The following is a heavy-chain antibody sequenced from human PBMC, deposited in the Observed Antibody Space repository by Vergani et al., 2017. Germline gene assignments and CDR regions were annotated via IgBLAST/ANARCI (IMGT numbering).Heavy chain of an antibody. D-gene: IGHD3-22*01. CDR1: GFTFSSYG. J-gene: IGHJ4*02. CDR3: AKDLAHYDSSGYFLDH. V-gene: IGHV3-30*02. Sequence: VQLVESGGGLVKPGGSLRLSCAASGFTFSSYGMHWVRQAPGKGLEWVAFIRYDGSHKYYADSVKGRFTISRDNSKNTLYVQMNSLRAEDTAVYYCAKDLAHYDSSGYFLDHWGQGTLVTVSS. CDR2: IRYDGSHK.